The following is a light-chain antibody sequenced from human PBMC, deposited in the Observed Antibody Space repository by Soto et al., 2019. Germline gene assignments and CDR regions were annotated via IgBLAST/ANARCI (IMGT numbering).Light chain of an antibody. CDR3: QQRSNWPPT. Sequence: DTVLIQSPATLSLSPGDRATLSCRASHTVANFLAWYQKKAAQAPRLLIYDVSNRATGIPARFSGSGSGTDFTLTISSLEPDDFAVYYCQQRSNWPPTFGGGTNVEIK. V-gene: IGKV3-11*01. CDR1: HTVANF. J-gene: IGKJ4*01. CDR2: DVS.